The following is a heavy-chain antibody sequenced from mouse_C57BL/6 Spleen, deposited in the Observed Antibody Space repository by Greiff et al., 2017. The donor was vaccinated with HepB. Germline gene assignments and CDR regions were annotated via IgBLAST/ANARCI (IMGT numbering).Heavy chain of an antibody. V-gene: IGHV7-1*01. CDR3: ARENWDDYAMDY. CDR2: SRNKANDYTT. CDR1: GFTFSDFY. Sequence: EVKLMESGGGLVQSGRSLRLSCATSGFTFSDFYMEWVRQAPGKGLEWIAASRNKANDYTTEYSASVKGRFIVSRDTSQSILYLQMNALRAEDTAIYYCARENWDDYAMDYWGQGTSVTVSS. J-gene: IGHJ4*01. D-gene: IGHD4-1*01.